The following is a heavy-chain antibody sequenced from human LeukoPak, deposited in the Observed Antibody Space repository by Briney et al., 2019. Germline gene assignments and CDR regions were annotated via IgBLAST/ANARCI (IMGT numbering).Heavy chain of an antibody. V-gene: IGHV3-15*01. CDR3: TTGEATGIPFDY. J-gene: IGHJ4*02. CDR1: GFTFSNAW. Sequence: PGGSLRLSCAASGFTFSNAWMSWVRQAPGKGLEWVGLIKSKTDGGTTDYAAPVKGRFTISRDDSKNTLYLQMNSLKTEDTAVYYCTTGEATGIPFDYWGQGTLVTVSS. CDR2: IKSKTDGGTT. D-gene: IGHD1-1*01.